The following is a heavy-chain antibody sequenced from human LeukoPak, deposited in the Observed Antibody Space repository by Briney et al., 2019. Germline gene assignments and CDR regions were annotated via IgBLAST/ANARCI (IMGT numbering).Heavy chain of an antibody. Sequence: GGSLRVSCAASGFTFKNSAMSWVRQARGRGLEWVSTISGSRDNSYYADSVKGRFTISRDFSQNTRYLEMNSLTADDTALYCCAKDLWFGGSAFDSWGQGTLVTVSS. V-gene: IGHV3-23*01. D-gene: IGHD3-10*01. CDR2: ISGSRDNS. CDR3: AKDLWFGGSAFDS. J-gene: IGHJ4*01. CDR1: GFTFKNSA.